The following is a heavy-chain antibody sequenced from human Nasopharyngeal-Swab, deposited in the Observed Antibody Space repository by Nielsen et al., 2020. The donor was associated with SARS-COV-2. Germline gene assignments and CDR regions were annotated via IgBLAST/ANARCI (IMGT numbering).Heavy chain of an antibody. D-gene: IGHD3-10*01. CDR2: ISGYNGNT. J-gene: IGHJ3*02. V-gene: IGHV1-18*01. CDR3: ARGGGASILWFGELGQTAFDI. CDR1: GYSLTSYG. Sequence: ASVKVSCKASGYSLTSYGITWVRQAPGQGLELMGWISGYNGNTNYAQKLQGRVTMTTDTSTRTAYMELRSLRSDDTAVYYCARGGGASILWFGELGQTAFDIWGQGTMVTVSS.